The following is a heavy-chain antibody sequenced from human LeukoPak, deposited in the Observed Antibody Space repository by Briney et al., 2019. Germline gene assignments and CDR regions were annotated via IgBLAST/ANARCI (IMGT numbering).Heavy chain of an antibody. Sequence: ASVKVSCKASGYTFTGYYMHWVRQAPGQGLEWMGWINPNSGGTNYAQKFRGRVTMTRDTSISTAYMELSRLRSDDTAVYYCARGGAYDYVWDDYWGQGTLVTVSS. CDR1: GYTFTGYY. CDR3: ARGGAYDYVWDDY. J-gene: IGHJ4*02. V-gene: IGHV1-2*02. D-gene: IGHD3-16*01. CDR2: INPNSGGT.